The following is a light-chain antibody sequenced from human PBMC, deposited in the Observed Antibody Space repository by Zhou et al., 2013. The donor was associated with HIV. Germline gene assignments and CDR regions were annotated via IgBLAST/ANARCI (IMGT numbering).Light chain of an antibody. CDR1: QGISNS. Sequence: DIQMTQSPSSLSASVGDRVTITCRASQGISNSLAWYQQKPVKAPKLLLYAASRLESGVPSRFSGSGSGTDYTLTISSLQPEDFAPYYCQQTYSTPRTFGQGTKVEIK. CDR3: QQTYSTPRT. V-gene: IGKV1-NL1*01. CDR2: AAS. J-gene: IGKJ1*01.